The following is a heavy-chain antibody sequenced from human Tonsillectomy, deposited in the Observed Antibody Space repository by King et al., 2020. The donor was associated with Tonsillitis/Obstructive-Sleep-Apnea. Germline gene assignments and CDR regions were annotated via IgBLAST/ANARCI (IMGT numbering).Heavy chain of an antibody. V-gene: IGHV4-59*01. Sequence: VQLQESGPGLVKPSETLSLTCTVSGGSISSYYWSWIRQPPGKGLEWIGYIYYSGSTNYNPSLKSRVTISVDTSKNQFSLKLSSVTAADTAVYYWARESYDFWSGYFIRPNWFDPWGQGTLVTVSS. J-gene: IGHJ5*02. CDR1: GGSISSYY. CDR3: ARESYDFWSGYFIRPNWFDP. D-gene: IGHD3/OR15-3a*01. CDR2: IYYSGST.